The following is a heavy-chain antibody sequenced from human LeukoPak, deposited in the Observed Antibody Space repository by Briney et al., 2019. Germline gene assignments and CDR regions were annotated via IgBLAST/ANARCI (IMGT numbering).Heavy chain of an antibody. D-gene: IGHD3-10*01. J-gene: IGHJ3*01. V-gene: IGHV3-21*06. CDR3: ARGRSITILRGVAISDGFDL. Sequence: SGGSLSLSCAASGFTFSTYSMNWVRQAPGKGLEWVSSIATSSNYIYYAGSLKGRFTISRDNAKNSLYLHMNSLRPEDTAVYYCARGRSITILRGVAISDGFDLWGQGTKVTVS. CDR1: GFTFSTYS. CDR2: IATSSNYI.